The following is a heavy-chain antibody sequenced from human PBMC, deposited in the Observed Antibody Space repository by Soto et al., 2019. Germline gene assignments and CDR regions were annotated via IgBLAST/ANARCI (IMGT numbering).Heavy chain of an antibody. Sequence: VASVKVSCKASGGTFSSYAISWVRQAPGQGLEWMGGIIPIFGTANYAQKFQGRVTITADKSTSTAYMELSSLRSEDTAAYYCASGRSYYYYYYGMDVWGQGTTVTVSS. J-gene: IGHJ6*02. CDR1: GGTFSSYA. V-gene: IGHV1-69*06. CDR2: IIPIFGTA. CDR3: ASGRSYYYYYYGMDV.